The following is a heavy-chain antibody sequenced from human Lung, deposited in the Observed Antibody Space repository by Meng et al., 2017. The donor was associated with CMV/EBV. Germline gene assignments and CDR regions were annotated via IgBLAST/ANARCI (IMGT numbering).Heavy chain of an antibody. Sequence: ESXKISCAASGFTFSRYWMGWVRQVPGKGLEWVANIKQDGSEKYYVDSVKGRFTIARDNAKDSLYLKMNSLRADETAVYYCVKGGTQDLDYWGQGTLVTVSS. CDR1: GFTFSRYW. CDR3: VKGGTQDLDY. V-gene: IGHV3-7*01. D-gene: IGHD1-26*01. CDR2: IKQDGSEK. J-gene: IGHJ4*02.